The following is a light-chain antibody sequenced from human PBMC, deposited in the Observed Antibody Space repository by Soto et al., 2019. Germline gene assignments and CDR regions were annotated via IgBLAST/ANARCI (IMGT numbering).Light chain of an antibody. CDR3: SSYTSSSTLVL. CDR1: SSDIGGYIY. J-gene: IGLJ2*01. CDR2: EVS. V-gene: IGLV2-14*01. Sequence: QSALTQPASVSGSPGQSITISCTGTSSDIGGYIYVSWYQHHPGEAPKLMIYEVSNRPSGVSNRFSGSKSGNTASLTVSGLQAEDEADYYCSSYTSSSTLVLFGGGTKLTVL.